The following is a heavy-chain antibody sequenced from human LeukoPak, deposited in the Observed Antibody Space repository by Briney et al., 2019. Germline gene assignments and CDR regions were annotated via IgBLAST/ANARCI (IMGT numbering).Heavy chain of an antibody. CDR2: IIPIFGTA. CDR3: ARSSYYYDSSGYYTNWFDP. V-gene: IGHV1-69*05. CDR1: GGTFSSCV. Sequence: ASVKVSCKASGGTFSSCVISWVRQAPGQGLEWMGRIIPIFGTAKYAQKFQGRVTITTDESTSTAYMELSSLRSEDTAVYYCARSSYYYDSSGYYTNWFDPWGQGTLVTVSP. D-gene: IGHD3-22*01. J-gene: IGHJ5*02.